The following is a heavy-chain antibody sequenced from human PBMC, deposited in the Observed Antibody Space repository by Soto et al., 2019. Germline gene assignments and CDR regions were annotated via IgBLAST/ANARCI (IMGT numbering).Heavy chain of an antibody. V-gene: IGHV2-5*01. CDR1: GFSLSNPGVG. D-gene: IGHD2-2*01. CDR2: IYWNDDR. CDR3: AHGGPAASLDF. Sequence: QITLKESGPTLVKPTQTLTLTCTFSGFSLSNPGVGMGWVCQPPGKALQWLAVIYWNDDRRYSPSLKTRLTITKDTSKNQLVLTMTDMDPVDTATYYCAHGGPAASLDFWGQGTLVTVSS. J-gene: IGHJ4*02.